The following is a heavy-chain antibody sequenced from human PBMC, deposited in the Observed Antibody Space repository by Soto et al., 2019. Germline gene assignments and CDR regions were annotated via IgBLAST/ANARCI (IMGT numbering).Heavy chain of an antibody. CDR3: ARDGKKRKGGNWFDP. CDR1: GGSFSGYY. J-gene: IGHJ5*02. Sequence: SETLSLTCAVYGGSFSGYYWSWIRQPPGKGLEWIGEINHSGSTNYNPSLKSRVTISVDTSKNQFSLKLSSVTAADTAVYYCARDGKKRKGGNWFDPWGQGTLVTVS. CDR2: INHSGST. V-gene: IGHV4-34*01.